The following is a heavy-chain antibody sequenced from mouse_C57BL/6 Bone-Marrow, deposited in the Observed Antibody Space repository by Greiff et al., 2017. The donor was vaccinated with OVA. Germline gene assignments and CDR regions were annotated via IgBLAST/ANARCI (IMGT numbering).Heavy chain of an antibody. CDR2: IYPRSGNT. V-gene: IGHV1-81*01. Sequence: VKLVESGAELARPGASVKLSCKASGYTFTSYGISWVKQRTGQGLEWIGEIYPRSGNTYYNEKFKGKATLTADKSSSTAYMELRSLTSEDSAVYFCARYGNDAMDYWGQGTSVTVSS. J-gene: IGHJ4*01. D-gene: IGHD2-1*01. CDR1: GYTFTSYG. CDR3: ARYGNDAMDY.